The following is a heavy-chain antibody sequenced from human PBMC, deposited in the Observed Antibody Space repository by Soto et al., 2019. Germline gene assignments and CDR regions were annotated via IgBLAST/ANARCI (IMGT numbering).Heavy chain of an antibody. V-gene: IGHV3-21*01. Sequence: GGSLRLSCAASGFTFSSYSMNWVRQAPGKGLEWVSSISSSSSYIYYADSVKGRFTISRDNAKNSLYLQMNSLRAEDTAVYYCAHIGLVATIDFDYWGQGTLVTVSS. CDR2: ISSSSSYI. CDR3: AHIGLVATIDFDY. J-gene: IGHJ4*02. CDR1: GFTFSSYS. D-gene: IGHD5-12*01.